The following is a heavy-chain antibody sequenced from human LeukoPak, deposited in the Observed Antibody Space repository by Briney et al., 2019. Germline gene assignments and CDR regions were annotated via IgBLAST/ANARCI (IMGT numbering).Heavy chain of an antibody. D-gene: IGHD1-14*01. V-gene: IGHV4-59*12. J-gene: IGHJ2*01. Sequence: PSETLSLTCTVSGGSISSYYWSWIRQPPGKGLEWIGYIYYSGSTNYNPSLKSRATISVDKSKNQFSLKLSSVTAADTAVYYCARAGPRYGYFDLWGRGTLVTVSS. CDR1: GGSISSYY. CDR2: IYYSGST. CDR3: ARAGPRYGYFDL.